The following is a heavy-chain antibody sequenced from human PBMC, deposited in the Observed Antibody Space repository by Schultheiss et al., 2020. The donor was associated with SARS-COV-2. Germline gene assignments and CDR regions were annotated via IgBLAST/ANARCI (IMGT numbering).Heavy chain of an antibody. CDR1: GYTFTGYY. Sequence: ASVKVSCKASGYTFTGYYMHWVRQAPGQGLEWMGWISAYNGNTNYAQKLQGRVTMTTDTSTSTAYMELRSLRSDDTAVYYCASAPYYDFWSGWGTGWFDPWGQGTLVTVS. J-gene: IGHJ5*02. V-gene: IGHV1-18*04. CDR3: ASAPYYDFWSGWGTGWFDP. D-gene: IGHD3-3*01. CDR2: ISAYNGNT.